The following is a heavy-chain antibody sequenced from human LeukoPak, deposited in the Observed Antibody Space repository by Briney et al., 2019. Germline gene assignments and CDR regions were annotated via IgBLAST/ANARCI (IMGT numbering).Heavy chain of an antibody. V-gene: IGHV1-18*01. CDR1: GYTFTSYG. Sequence: GASVKVSCKASGYTFTSYGISWVRQAPGQGLEWMGWISAYNGNTNYARELQGRVTVTTDTSTGTAYMELRSLRSDDSAVYYCARDFRNYGGNEGYFDYWGQGTLVTVSS. J-gene: IGHJ4*02. CDR3: ARDFRNYGGNEGYFDY. CDR2: ISAYNGNT. D-gene: IGHD4-23*01.